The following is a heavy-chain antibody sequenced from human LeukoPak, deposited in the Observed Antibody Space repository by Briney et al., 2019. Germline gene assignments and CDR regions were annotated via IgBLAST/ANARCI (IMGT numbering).Heavy chain of an antibody. J-gene: IGHJ5*02. CDR3: AREKVVVPAAIPLLYIWFDP. CDR1: GGTFSSYA. V-gene: IGHV1-69*04. CDR2: IITILGIA. D-gene: IGHD2-2*01. Sequence: SVTVSCKASGGTFSSYAISWVRQAPGQGLEWMGRIITILGIANYAQKFQGRVTITADKSTSTAYMELSSLRSEDTAVYYCAREKVVVPAAIPLLYIWFDPWGQGTLVSV.